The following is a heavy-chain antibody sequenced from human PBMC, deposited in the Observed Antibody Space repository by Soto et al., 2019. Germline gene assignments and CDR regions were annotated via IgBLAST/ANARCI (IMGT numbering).Heavy chain of an antibody. CDR2: ISAHNGNT. J-gene: IGHJ4*02. CDR3: ARGRYGDY. Sequence: QVHLVQSGAEVKKPGASVKVTCKGSGYAFTTYGITWVRQATGQGLEWMGWISAHNGNTNYAQKLQGRVTVTRDTSTSTAYMELRSLRSDDTAVYDCARGRYGDYWGQGALVTVSS. V-gene: IGHV1-18*01. D-gene: IGHD1-1*01. CDR1: GYAFTTYG.